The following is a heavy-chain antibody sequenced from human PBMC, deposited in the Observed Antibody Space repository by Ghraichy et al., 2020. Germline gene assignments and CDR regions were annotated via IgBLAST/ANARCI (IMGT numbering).Heavy chain of an antibody. J-gene: IGHJ4*02. CDR3: ARGGTPMAVHLHY. Sequence: SETLSLTCTVSVGSITSYYWSWIRQPPEKGLEWIGYIYHSGNTNYNPSLKSRVTISVDTSKNQFSLKLRSVTAADTAVYYCARGGTPMAVHLHYWGQGTLVTVTS. D-gene: IGHD3-16*01. CDR1: VGSITSYY. CDR2: IYHSGNT. V-gene: IGHV4-59*01.